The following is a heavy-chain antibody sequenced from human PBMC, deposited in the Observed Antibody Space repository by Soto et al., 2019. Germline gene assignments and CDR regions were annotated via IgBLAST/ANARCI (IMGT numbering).Heavy chain of an antibody. CDR3: ASGSARPSYYYYGMDV. CDR2: INPNSGDT. D-gene: IGHD6-19*01. J-gene: IGHJ6*02. Sequence: GASVKVSCKPSGLTFTGHYLHWVRQAPGQGLEWMGWINPNSGDTNFAQKFQGRVTMTRDTSISTAYMEVSRLTSDDTAVYYCASGSARPSYYYYGMDVWGQGTTVTVSS. V-gene: IGHV1-2*02. CDR1: GLTFTGHY.